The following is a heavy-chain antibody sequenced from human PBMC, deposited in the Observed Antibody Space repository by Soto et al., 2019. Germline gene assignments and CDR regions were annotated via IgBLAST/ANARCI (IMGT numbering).Heavy chain of an antibody. Sequence: PSETLSLTCTVSGGSISSGTYYWGWIRQPPGKGLEWIGSIYYRGTTYSNPSLKSRVTISVDTSKNQFSLKLSSVTAEDTAVYYCARDPWVEYSSSSGYFDYWGQGTLVTVSS. J-gene: IGHJ4*02. CDR2: IYYRGTT. D-gene: IGHD6-6*01. V-gene: IGHV4-39*02. CDR3: ARDPWVEYSSSSGYFDY. CDR1: GGSISSGTYY.